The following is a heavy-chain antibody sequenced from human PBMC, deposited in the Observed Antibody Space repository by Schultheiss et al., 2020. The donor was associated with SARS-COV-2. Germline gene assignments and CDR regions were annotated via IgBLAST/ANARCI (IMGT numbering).Heavy chain of an antibody. V-gene: IGHV4-59*04. J-gene: IGHJ4*02. CDR2: IYHSGST. D-gene: IGHD2-15*01. Sequence: SETLSLTCTVSGGSISSYYWSWIRQPPGKGLEWIGSIYHSGSTYYNPSLKSRVTISVDTSKNQFSLKLSSVTAADTAVYYCARSGLAGVAATDYWGQGTRVTVSS. CDR3: ARSGLAGVAATDY. CDR1: GGSISSYY.